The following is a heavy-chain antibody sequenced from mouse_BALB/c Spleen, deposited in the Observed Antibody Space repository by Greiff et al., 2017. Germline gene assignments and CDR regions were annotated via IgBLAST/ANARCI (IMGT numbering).Heavy chain of an antibody. Sequence: EVQRVESGGGLVQPGGSRKLSCAASGFTFSSFGMHWVRQAPEKGLEWVAYISSGSSTIYYADTVKGRFTISRDNPKNTLFLQMTSLRSEDTAMYYCARGYYGSSPMDYWGQGTSVTVSS. D-gene: IGHD1-1*01. CDR3: ARGYYGSSPMDY. CDR2: ISSGSSTI. V-gene: IGHV5-17*02. CDR1: GFTFSSFG. J-gene: IGHJ4*01.